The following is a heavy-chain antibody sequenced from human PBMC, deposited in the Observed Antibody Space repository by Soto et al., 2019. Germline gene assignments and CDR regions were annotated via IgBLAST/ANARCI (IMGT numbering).Heavy chain of an antibody. V-gene: IGHV3-23*01. CDR2: ISGSGGST. CDR3: ANMGCSSTSCHPPAEWYFDL. D-gene: IGHD2-2*01. CDR1: GFTFSSYA. Sequence: EVQLLESGGGLVQPGGSLRLSCAASGFTFSSYAMSWVRQAPGKGLEWVSAISGSGGSTYYADSVKGRFTISRDNSKNTLYLQMNSLRAEDTAVYYCANMGCSSTSCHPPAEWYFDLWGRGTLVTVSS. J-gene: IGHJ2*01.